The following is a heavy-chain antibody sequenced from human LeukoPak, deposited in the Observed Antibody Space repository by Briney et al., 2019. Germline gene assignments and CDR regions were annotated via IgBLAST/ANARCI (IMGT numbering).Heavy chain of an antibody. CDR3: ARHAMGSSWYYDY. CDR2: ISYSGST. J-gene: IGHJ4*02. D-gene: IGHD6-13*01. V-gene: IGHV4-59*08. Sequence: SETLSLTCTASGGSISNYYWSWIRQPPGKGLEWSGYISYSGSTNYNPSLKSRITISVDTSKNQFSLKLSSVTAADTAVYYCARHAMGSSWYYDYWGQGTLVTVSS. CDR1: GGSISNYY.